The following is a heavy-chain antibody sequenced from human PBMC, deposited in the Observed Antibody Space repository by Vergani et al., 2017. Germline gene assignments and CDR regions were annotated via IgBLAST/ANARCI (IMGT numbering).Heavy chain of an antibody. CDR3: AKVVDYYDSSGYYYYYYGMDV. J-gene: IGHJ6*02. Sequence: QVQLVESGGGVVQPGRSLRLSCAASGFTFNQYGMHWVRQAPGKGLEWVAVTWYDGNNKQYADSVKGRFTISRDNSKSTMYLQMNSLRDEDTGVYYCAKVVDYYDSSGYYYYYYGMDVWSQGTTVTVSS. D-gene: IGHD3-22*01. CDR1: GFTFNQYG. V-gene: IGHV3-33*06. CDR2: TWYDGNNK.